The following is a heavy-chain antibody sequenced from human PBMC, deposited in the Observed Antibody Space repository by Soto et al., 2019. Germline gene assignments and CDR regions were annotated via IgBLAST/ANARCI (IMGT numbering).Heavy chain of an antibody. V-gene: IGHV3-74*03. CDR2: INIDGSGT. CDR3: ARDSYDLHV. D-gene: IGHD5-12*01. J-gene: IGHJ6*02. Sequence: GGSLRLSCAASGFTFSNYWMHWVRQAPGKGPVWVSRINIDGSGTTYADSVKGRFTISRDNAKNTVFLEMKNLRAEDTAVYYCARDSYDLHVWGQGTPVTVSS. CDR1: GFTFSNYW.